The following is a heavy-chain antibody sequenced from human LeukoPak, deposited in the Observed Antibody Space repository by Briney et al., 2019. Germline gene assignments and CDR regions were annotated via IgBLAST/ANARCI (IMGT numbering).Heavy chain of an antibody. J-gene: IGHJ4*02. CDR2: ISDGGGGT. CDR3: AKGLRWYRLQD. CDR1: GFTFSSYG. Sequence: GGSLRLSCAASGFTFSSYGMSWVRQAPGKGLEWVSTISDGGGGTYYADSVKGRFTISRDNSKNTLYLQMNSLRAEDTAVYYCAKGLRWYRLQDWGQGTLVTVSS. V-gene: IGHV3-23*01. D-gene: IGHD4-17*01.